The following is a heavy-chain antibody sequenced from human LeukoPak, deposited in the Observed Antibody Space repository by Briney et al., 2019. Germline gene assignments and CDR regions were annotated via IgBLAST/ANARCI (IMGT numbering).Heavy chain of an antibody. J-gene: IGHJ4*02. CDR1: GGSISSSNW. Sequence: SETLSLTCAVSGGSISSSNWWGWLRQPPGKGLEWIGEIYHSGSTNYNPSLKSRVTISVDKSKNQFSLKLSSVTAADTAVYYCARVHSSGWHKSYYFDYWGQGTLVTVSS. CDR2: IYHSGST. CDR3: ARVHSSGWHKSYYFDY. D-gene: IGHD6-19*01. V-gene: IGHV4-4*02.